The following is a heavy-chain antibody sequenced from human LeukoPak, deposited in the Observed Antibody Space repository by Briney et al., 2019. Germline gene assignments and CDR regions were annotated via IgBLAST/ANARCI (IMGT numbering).Heavy chain of an antibody. CDR2: IYYSGST. CDR1: GVTISISTYY. V-gene: IGHV4-61*01. J-gene: IGHJ4*02. D-gene: IGHD3-3*01. CDR3: AAVRFLEWLSVDY. Sequence: SETLSLTCTVSGVTISISTYYWSWIRQPPGKGLEWIGYIYYSGSTNYNPSLKSRVTISVDTSKNQFSLKLSSVTAADTAVYYCAAVRFLEWLSVDYWGQGTLVTVSS.